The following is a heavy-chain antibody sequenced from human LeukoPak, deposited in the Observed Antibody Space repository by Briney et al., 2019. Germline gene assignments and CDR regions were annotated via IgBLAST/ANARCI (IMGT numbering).Heavy chain of an antibody. D-gene: IGHD2-15*01. CDR3: ARTYIGVVVAATWFDP. V-gene: IGHV4-59*08. J-gene: IGHJ5*02. CDR1: GGSISSYY. Sequence: SETLSLTCTVSGGSISSYYWSWIRQPPGKGLEWIGYIYYSESTNYNPSLKSRVTISVDTSKNQFSLKLSSVTAADTAVYYCARTYIGVVVAATWFDPWGQGTLVTVSS. CDR2: IYYSEST.